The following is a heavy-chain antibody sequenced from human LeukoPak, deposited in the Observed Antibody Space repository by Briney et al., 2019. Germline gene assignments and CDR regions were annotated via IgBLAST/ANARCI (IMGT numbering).Heavy chain of an antibody. J-gene: IGHJ4*01. CDR1: GYTFTNYA. Sequence: ASVKVSCKASGYTFTNYAMNWVRQAPGQGLEWMGWITAYNGNRLYAQRFQGRITLTTDTSTSTSYMELRSLEYDDTAIYYCARDNDKVVDHWGQGTLVTVSS. CDR3: ARDNDKVVDH. D-gene: IGHD1-1*01. CDR2: ITAYNGNR. V-gene: IGHV1-18*01.